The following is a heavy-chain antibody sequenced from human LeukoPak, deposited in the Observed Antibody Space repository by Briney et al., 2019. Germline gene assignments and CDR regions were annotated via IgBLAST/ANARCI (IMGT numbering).Heavy chain of an antibody. CDR3: AKVTLSRRDGYNYGDY. Sequence: PGGSLRLSCAASGFTFSSYAMSWVRQAPGKGLEWVSAISGSGGSTYYADSVKGRFTISRDNSKNTLYLQMNSLRAGDTAVYYCAKVTLSRRDGYNYGDYWGQGTLVTVSS. D-gene: IGHD5-24*01. CDR2: ISGSGGST. V-gene: IGHV3-23*01. CDR1: GFTFSSYA. J-gene: IGHJ4*02.